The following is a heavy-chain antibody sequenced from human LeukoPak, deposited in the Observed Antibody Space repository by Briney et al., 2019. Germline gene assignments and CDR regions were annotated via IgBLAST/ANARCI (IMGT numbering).Heavy chain of an antibody. Sequence: ASVKVSCKASGYTFTSYAMHWVRQAPGQRLEWMGWLNAGNGNTKYSQKFQGRVTITRDTSASTAYMELSSLRSEDTAVYYCARDRLADAFFDYWGQGTLVTVSS. CDR2: LNAGNGNT. V-gene: IGHV1-3*01. CDR3: ARDRLADAFFDY. D-gene: IGHD6-19*01. CDR1: GYTFTSYA. J-gene: IGHJ4*02.